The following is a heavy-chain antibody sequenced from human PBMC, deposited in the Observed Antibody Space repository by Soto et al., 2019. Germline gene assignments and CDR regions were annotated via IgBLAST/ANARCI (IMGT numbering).Heavy chain of an antibody. CDR2: SSPRGDTI. D-gene: IGHD6-19*01. J-gene: IGHJ4*02. V-gene: IGHV3-48*02. CDR3: AKGPHTNVGWPYYFES. CDR1: GFSLDHYP. Sequence: VGTLRLSCVASGFSLDHYPMNWGRQPPGKGLEWISYSSPRGDTIYYADSVEGRFTISRDNARNSLSLHMSSLRDEDSALYYCAKGPHTNVGWPYYFESWGQGVPVTVSS.